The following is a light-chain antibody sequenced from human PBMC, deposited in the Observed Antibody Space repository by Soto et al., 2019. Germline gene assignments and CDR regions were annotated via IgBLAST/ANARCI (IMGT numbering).Light chain of an antibody. V-gene: IGLV2-18*02. J-gene: IGLJ1*01. Sequence: QSALTQPPSVSGSPGQSVPISCTGTSSDIGSSNGVSWYQQPPGTAPKLMIYDVNNRPSGVPDRFSGSKSGNTASLTISGLQAEDEADYYCGSYTSSNTYVFGTGTKVTVL. CDR3: GSYTSSNTYV. CDR1: SSDIGSSNG. CDR2: DVN.